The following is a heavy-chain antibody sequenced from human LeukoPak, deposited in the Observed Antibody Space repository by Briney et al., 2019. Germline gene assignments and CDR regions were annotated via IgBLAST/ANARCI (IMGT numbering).Heavy chain of an antibody. D-gene: IGHD7-27*01. CDR1: GGSFSGYY. Sequence: SETLSLTCAVYGGSFSGYYWSWIRQPPGKGLEWIGYIYYSGSTNYNPSLKSRVTISVDTSKNQFSLKLSSVTAADTAVYYCATSFNWGYYFDYWGQGTLVTVSS. V-gene: IGHV4-59*01. J-gene: IGHJ4*02. CDR3: ATSFNWGYYFDY. CDR2: IYYSGST.